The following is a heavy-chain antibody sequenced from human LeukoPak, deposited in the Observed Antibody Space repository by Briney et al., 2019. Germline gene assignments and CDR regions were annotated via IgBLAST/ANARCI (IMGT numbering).Heavy chain of an antibody. Sequence: GGSLRLSCAASGFTFSSYAMHWVRQAPGKGLEWVAVISYDGSNKYYADSVKGRFTISRDNSKNTLYLQMNSLRAEDTAVYYCARAPWVLEWLAIVSYYFDYWGQGTLVTVS. J-gene: IGHJ4*02. CDR1: GFTFSSYA. D-gene: IGHD3-3*01. V-gene: IGHV3-30-3*01. CDR3: ARAPWVLEWLAIVSYYFDY. CDR2: ISYDGSNK.